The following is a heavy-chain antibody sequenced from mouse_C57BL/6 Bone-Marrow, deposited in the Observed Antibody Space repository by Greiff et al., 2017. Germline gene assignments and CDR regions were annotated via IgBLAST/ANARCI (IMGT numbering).Heavy chain of an antibody. Sequence: EVQRVESGEGLVKPGGSLKLSCAASGFTFSSYAMSWVRQTPEKRLEWVAYISSGGDYIYYADNVKGRFTISRDNARNTLYLQMSSLKSEYTAMYDGTRDGVLFFDYWGQGTTLTVSS. J-gene: IGHJ2*01. V-gene: IGHV5-9-1*02. CDR2: ISSGGDYI. CDR1: GFTFSSYA. D-gene: IGHD1-1*02. CDR3: TRDGVLFFDY.